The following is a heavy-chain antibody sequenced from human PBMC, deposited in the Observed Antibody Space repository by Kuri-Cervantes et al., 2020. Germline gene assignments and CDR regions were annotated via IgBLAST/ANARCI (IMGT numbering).Heavy chain of an antibody. D-gene: IGHD1-14*01. CDR3: ARGRTGKRYYYYMDV. CDR1: EFTIRTYW. J-gene: IGHJ6*03. V-gene: IGHV3-7*01. CDR2: INPDGSDK. Sequence: GGSLRLSCAASEFTIRTYWMSWVRQAPNKGLEWVANINPDGSDKYYVDSVKGRFTISRDNAKNSLYLQMNSLRVEDTAVYYCARGRTGKRYYYYMDVWGQGTLVTVSS.